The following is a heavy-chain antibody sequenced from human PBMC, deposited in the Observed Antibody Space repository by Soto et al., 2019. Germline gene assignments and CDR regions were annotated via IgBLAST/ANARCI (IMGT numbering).Heavy chain of an antibody. CDR1: GFTFSSYG. V-gene: IGHV3-30*18. CDR3: AKDRSRIAVAAPFDH. Sequence: QVQLVESGGGVVQPGRSLRLSCAASGFTFSSYGMHWVRQAPGKGLEWVAVISYDGSIKYYADSVKGRFTISRDNSKNTLYLQMNSLRAEDTAVYYCAKDRSRIAVAAPFDHWGQGTLVTVSS. J-gene: IGHJ4*02. D-gene: IGHD6-19*01. CDR2: ISYDGSIK.